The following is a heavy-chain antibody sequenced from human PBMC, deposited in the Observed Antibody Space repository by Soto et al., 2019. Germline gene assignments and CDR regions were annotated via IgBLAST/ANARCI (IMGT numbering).Heavy chain of an antibody. CDR3: AREGRGKKAGYNGLVSLGY. J-gene: IGHJ4*02. V-gene: IGHV1-69*06. Sequence: GASVKVSCKASGSRFSNYVISWVLQAPGHGLDWLGGIIPIFNSTKYAQSFQGRVTITADKSTSTASLELSSLRSDDTAVYYCAREGRGKKAGYNGLVSLGYWGQGTLVTVSS. CDR1: GSRFSNYV. D-gene: IGHD2-2*02. CDR2: IIPIFNST.